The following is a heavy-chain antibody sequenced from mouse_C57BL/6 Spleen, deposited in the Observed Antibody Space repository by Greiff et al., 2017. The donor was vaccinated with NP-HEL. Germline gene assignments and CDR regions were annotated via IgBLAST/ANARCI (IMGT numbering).Heavy chain of an antibody. Sequence: DVKLVESGGGLVKPGGSLKLSCAASGFTFSDYGMHWVRQAPEKGLEWVAYISSGSSTIYYADTVKGRFTISRDNAKNTLFLQMTSLRSEDTAMYYCARNYGSNWYFDVWGTGTTVTVSS. V-gene: IGHV5-17*01. CDR2: ISSGSSTI. CDR1: GFTFSDYG. CDR3: ARNYGSNWYFDV. J-gene: IGHJ1*03. D-gene: IGHD1-1*01.